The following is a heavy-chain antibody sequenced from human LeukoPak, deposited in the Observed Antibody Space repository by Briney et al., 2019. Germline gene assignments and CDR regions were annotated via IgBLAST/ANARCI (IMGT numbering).Heavy chain of an antibody. CDR3: ARGGTSGYSYGYS. CDR2: INPNSGGT. Sequence: GASVKVSCKASGYTSTGYYMHWVRQAPGQGLEWMGWINPNSGGTNYAQKFQGRVTLTRDTSISTAYMELSSLESDDTAVYYCARGGTSGYSYGYSWGQGTLVTVSS. CDR1: GYTSTGYY. J-gene: IGHJ4*02. V-gene: IGHV1-2*02. D-gene: IGHD5-18*01.